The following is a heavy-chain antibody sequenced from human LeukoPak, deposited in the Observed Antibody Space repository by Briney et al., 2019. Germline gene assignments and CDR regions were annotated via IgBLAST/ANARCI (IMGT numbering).Heavy chain of an antibody. CDR1: GFTFSSYG. J-gene: IGHJ6*04. Sequence: GRSLRLSCVASGFTFSSYGMHWVRQAPGKGLEGVAVIWYDGSNKYYADSVKGRFTISRDNSKNTLYLQMNSLRAEDTAVYYCARGSYYGMDVWGKGTTVTVSS. CDR2: IWYDGSNK. V-gene: IGHV3-33*01. CDR3: ARGSYYGMDV.